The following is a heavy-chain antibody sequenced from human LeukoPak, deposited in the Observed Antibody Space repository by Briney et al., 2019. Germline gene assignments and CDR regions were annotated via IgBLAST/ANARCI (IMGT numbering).Heavy chain of an antibody. CDR3: ARDCGGDCYLDY. CDR2: ISAYNSNT. V-gene: IGHV1-18*01. Sequence: ASVKVPCKASGYTFTSYGISWVRQAPGQGLEWMGWISAYNSNTNYARKFQGRVTMTTDTSTSTAYMEPRSLRSDDTAVYYCARDCGGDCYLDYWGQGTLVTVSS. D-gene: IGHD2-21*01. J-gene: IGHJ4*02. CDR1: GYTFTSYG.